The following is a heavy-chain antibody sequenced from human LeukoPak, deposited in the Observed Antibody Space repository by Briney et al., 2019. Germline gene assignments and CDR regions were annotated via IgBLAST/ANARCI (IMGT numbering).Heavy chain of an antibody. CDR3: ARAVNWGYDY. CDR2: MDPNSGVT. V-gene: IGHV1-2*02. Sequence: ASVMVSCKASGYTLIGHYIHWVRQAPGQGLEWMGWMDPNSGVTHYAQKFQGRVTMTRDTSISTAYMELTSLTSDDTAVFYCARAVNWGYDYWGQGTLVTVSS. D-gene: IGHD7-27*01. CDR1: GYTLIGHY. J-gene: IGHJ4*02.